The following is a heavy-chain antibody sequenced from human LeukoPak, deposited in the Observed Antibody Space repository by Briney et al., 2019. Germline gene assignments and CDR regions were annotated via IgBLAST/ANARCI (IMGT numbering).Heavy chain of an antibody. J-gene: IGHJ2*01. V-gene: IGHV4-39*01. D-gene: IGHD3-3*01. CDR2: IYYSGST. Sequence: SETLSLTCTVSGGSISSSSYYWGWIRQPPGKGLEWIGSIYYSGSTYYNPSLKSRVTISVDTSKNQFSLKLSSVTAADTAVYYCARGRLHKITIFGVVIIDWYFDLWGRGTLVTVSS. CDR3: ARGRLHKITIFGVVIIDWYFDL. CDR1: GGSISSSSYY.